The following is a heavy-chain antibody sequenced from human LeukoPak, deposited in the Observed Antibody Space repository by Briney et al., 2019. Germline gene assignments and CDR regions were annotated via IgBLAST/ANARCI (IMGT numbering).Heavy chain of an antibody. V-gene: IGHV4-34*01. CDR2: INHSGST. CDR1: GGSFSGYY. Sequence: SETLSLTCAVYGGSFSGYYWSWIRQPPGKGLEWIGEINHSGSTNYNPSLKSRVTISVDTSKNQFSLKLSSVTAADTAVYYCARHASYYYGMDVWGQGTTVTVSS. CDR3: ARHASYYYGMDV. D-gene: IGHD2-2*01. J-gene: IGHJ6*02.